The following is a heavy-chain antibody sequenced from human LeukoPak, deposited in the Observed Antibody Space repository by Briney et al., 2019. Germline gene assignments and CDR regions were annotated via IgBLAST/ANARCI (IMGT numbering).Heavy chain of an antibody. CDR3: ARQGSGGRAFDI. J-gene: IGHJ3*02. D-gene: IGHD1-26*01. CDR2: IYYSGGT. CDR1: GGSISNYF. V-gene: IGHV4-59*08. Sequence: SETLSLTCTVSGGSISNYFWSWIRQPPGKRLEWVGHIYYSGGTKYNPSLKSRVTISVDTSKSQFSLKMTSVTAADTAVYYCARQGSGGRAFDIWGQGTMVTVSS.